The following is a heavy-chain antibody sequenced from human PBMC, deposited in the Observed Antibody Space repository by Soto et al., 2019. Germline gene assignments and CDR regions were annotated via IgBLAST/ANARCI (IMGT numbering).Heavy chain of an antibody. Sequence: ASVKVSCKASGYTFTSYDINWVRQATGQGLEWMGWMNPNSGNTGYAQKFQGRVTMTRNTSISTAYMELSSLRSEDTAVYYCARGFPQNDFWSGPNMDVWGKGTTVTVSS. CDR2: MNPNSGNT. D-gene: IGHD3-3*01. V-gene: IGHV1-8*01. J-gene: IGHJ6*03. CDR1: GYTFTSYD. CDR3: ARGFPQNDFWSGPNMDV.